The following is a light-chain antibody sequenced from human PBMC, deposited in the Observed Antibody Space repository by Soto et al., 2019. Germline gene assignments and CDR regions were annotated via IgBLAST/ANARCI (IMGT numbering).Light chain of an antibody. V-gene: IGLV1-44*01. J-gene: IGLJ1*01. CDR2: SNN. Sequence: QSVLTQPPSASGTPGQRVTISCSGSSSNIGGNAVNWYQQLPGTTPKLLIYSNNHRPSGVPDRFSGSKSGTSASLATSGLQSEDEADYYCAAWDDSMSGYVFGTGTKLTVL. CDR1: SSNIGGNA. CDR3: AAWDDSMSGYV.